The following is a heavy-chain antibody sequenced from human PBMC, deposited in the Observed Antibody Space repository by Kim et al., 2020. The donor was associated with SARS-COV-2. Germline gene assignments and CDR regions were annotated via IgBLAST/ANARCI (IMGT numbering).Heavy chain of an antibody. CDR1: GYTFTSYG. J-gene: IGHJ4*02. Sequence: ASVKVSCKASGYTFTSYGISWVRQAPGQGLEWMGWISAYNGNTNYAQKLQGRVTMTTDTSTSTAYMELRSLRSDDTAVYYCARAGGGIVATHNWDYWGQGTLVTVSS. D-gene: IGHD5-12*01. CDR3: ARAGGGIVATHNWDY. V-gene: IGHV1-18*01. CDR2: ISAYNGNT.